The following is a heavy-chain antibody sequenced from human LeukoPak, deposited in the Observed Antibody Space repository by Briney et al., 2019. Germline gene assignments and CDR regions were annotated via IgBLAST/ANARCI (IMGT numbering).Heavy chain of an antibody. CDR1: GGSISSSNW. CDR2: IYHSGST. J-gene: IGHJ4*02. V-gene: IGHV4-4*02. CDR3: ARSTPSRFNYYDNSASLDY. D-gene: IGHD3-22*01. Sequence: SETLSLTCAVSGGSISSSNWWSWVRPPPGKGLEWIGEIYHSGSTNYNPSLKSRVTISVDKSKNQFSLKLSSVTAADTAVYYCARSTPSRFNYYDNSASLDYWGQGTLVTVSS.